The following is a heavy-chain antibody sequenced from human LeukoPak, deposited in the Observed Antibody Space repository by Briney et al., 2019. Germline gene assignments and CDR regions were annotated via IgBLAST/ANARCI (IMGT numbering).Heavy chain of an antibody. D-gene: IGHD4-17*01. CDR1: GFTFRSYG. CDR2: IWYDGSNK. J-gene: IGHJ4*02. V-gene: IGHV3-33*01. Sequence: GGSLRLSCAASGFTFRSYGMHWVHQAPGKGLEWVAVIWYDGSNKYYADSVKGRFTISRDNSKNTLYLQMNSLRADDTAVYYCARETTTVRFDYWGQGTLVTVSS. CDR3: ARETTTVRFDY.